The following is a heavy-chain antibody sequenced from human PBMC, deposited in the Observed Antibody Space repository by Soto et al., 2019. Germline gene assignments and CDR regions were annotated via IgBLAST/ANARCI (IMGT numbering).Heavy chain of an antibody. CDR2: IIPIFGTA. D-gene: IGHD1-26*01. J-gene: IGHJ4*02. CDR1: GGTFSSYA. CDR3: ARSPGSGSYYWNY. Sequence: ASVKVSCKASGGTFSSYALSWVRQAPGQGLEWMGGIIPIFGTANYAQKFQGRVTITADESTSTAYMELSSLRSEDTAVYYCARSPGSGSYYWNYWGQGTLVTVSS. V-gene: IGHV1-69*13.